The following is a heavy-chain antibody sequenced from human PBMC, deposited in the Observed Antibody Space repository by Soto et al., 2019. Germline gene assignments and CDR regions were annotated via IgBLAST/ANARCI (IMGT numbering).Heavy chain of an antibody. CDR2: INPNSGDT. D-gene: IGHD6-19*01. V-gene: IGHV1-2*02. Sequence: QVQLVQSGAEVKKPGASVKVSCKTSGYTFTGYYIHWVRQATGQGLEWMALINPNSGDTNYGHKFQGRVTLTRDTSINTVYMEVTSLRFADTAVYYCAVAGLPFEYWGQGTLVTVFS. CDR3: AVAGLPFEY. CDR1: GYTFTGYY. J-gene: IGHJ4*02.